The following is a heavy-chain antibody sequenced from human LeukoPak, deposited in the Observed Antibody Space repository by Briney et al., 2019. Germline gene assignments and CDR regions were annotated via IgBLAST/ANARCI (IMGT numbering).Heavy chain of an antibody. CDR2: IYYSGST. J-gene: IGHJ4*02. CDR3: ARANWNYWTFHY. Sequence: ASETLSLTCTVSGGSISSSSNYWGWIRQPPGKGLEWIGSIYYSGSTYSNPSLKSRLTISVDTSKNQFSLKLSSVTAADTAVYYCARANWNYWTFHYWGQGTLVTVSS. CDR1: GGSISSSSNY. D-gene: IGHD1-7*01. V-gene: IGHV4-39*01.